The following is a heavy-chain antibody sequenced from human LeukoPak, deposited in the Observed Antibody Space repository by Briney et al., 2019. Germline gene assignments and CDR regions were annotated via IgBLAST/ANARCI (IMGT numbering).Heavy chain of an antibody. D-gene: IGHD3-3*01. Sequence: ASVKVSCKASGYTFTSYGISWVRQAPGQGLEWMGWINPNSGGTNYAQKFQGRVTMTRDTSISTAYMELSRLRSDDTAVYYCARDGTAGVVGGVGAFDIWGQGTMVTVSS. V-gene: IGHV1-2*02. CDR1: GYTFTSYG. CDR3: ARDGTAGVVGGVGAFDI. J-gene: IGHJ3*02. CDR2: INPNSGGT.